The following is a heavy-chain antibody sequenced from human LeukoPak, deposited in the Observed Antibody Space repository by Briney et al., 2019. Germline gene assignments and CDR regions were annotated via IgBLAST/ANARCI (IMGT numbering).Heavy chain of an antibody. Sequence: AASVKVSCKASGYTFITYDINWVRQATGQGLEWMGWMNVNSGNTGYAQNFQGRLTITRNTSISTAYMELSSLRSEDTAVYYCARTPYNCGIDYWRQGTLVTVSS. CDR3: ARTPYNCGIDY. CDR2: MNVNSGNT. J-gene: IGHJ4*02. D-gene: IGHD1-20*01. V-gene: IGHV1-8*03. CDR1: GYTFITYD.